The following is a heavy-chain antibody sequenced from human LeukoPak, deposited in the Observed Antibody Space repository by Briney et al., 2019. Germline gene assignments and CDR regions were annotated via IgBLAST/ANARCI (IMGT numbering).Heavy chain of an antibody. CDR2: ISYDGSNK. CDR3: ARGDYDSSGYFDY. Sequence: GGSLRLSCAASGFTFSSYAMHWVRQAPGKGLEWVAVISYDGSNKYYADSVKGRFTISRDNSKNTLYLQMNSLRAEDTAVYYCARGDYDSSGYFDYWGQGTLVTVSS. V-gene: IGHV3-30*04. J-gene: IGHJ4*02. D-gene: IGHD3-22*01. CDR1: GFTFSSYA.